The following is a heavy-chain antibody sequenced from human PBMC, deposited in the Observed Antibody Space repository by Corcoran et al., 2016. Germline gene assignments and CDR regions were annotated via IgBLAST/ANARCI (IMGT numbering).Heavy chain of an antibody. D-gene: IGHD5-12*01. CDR2: IFSNDER. J-gene: IGHJ4*02. V-gene: IGHV2-26*01. CDR1: GFSFSNARMG. CDR3: ARIRAGGYDWNYCDY. Sequence: QVTLKESGPVLVKPTETLTLTCTVSGFSFSNARMGVSWIRQPPGEALEWLAHIFSNDERSYSTFLKSRLTISKDTSKSQVVLTMTNMDPVDTATDYCARIRAGGYDWNYCDYWGQGTLVTVSS.